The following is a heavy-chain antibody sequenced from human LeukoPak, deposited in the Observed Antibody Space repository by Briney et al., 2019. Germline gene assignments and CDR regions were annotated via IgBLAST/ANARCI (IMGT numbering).Heavy chain of an antibody. Sequence: PGGSLRLSCAASGFTFSNFAMSWVRQTPGRGLEWVSTISGSGGSIYYADSVKGRFTISRDNSKNTLYLQVNSLRAEDTAIYYCAKGLRSGSPTHFHCWGQGTLVTVSS. CDR1: GFTFSNFA. CDR2: ISGSGGSI. V-gene: IGHV3-23*01. J-gene: IGHJ4*02. CDR3: AKGLRSGSPTHFHC. D-gene: IGHD1-26*01.